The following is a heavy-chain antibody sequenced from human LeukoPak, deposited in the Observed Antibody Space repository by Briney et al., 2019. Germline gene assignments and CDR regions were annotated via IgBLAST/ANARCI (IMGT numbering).Heavy chain of an antibody. V-gene: IGHV3-9*01. CDR3: AKGGVVLRFLEWFDY. J-gene: IGHJ4*02. CDR1: GFTFDDYD. CDR2: ISWNSGSI. D-gene: IGHD3-3*01. Sequence: PGRSLRLSCAASGFTFDDYDMHWVRQAPGKGLEWVSGISWNSGSIGYADSVKGRFTISRDNAKNSLYLQMNSLRAEDTALYYCAKGGVVLRFLEWFDYWGQGTLVTVSS.